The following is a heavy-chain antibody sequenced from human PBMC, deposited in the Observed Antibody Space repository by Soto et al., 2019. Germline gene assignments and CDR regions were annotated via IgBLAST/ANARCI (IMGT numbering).Heavy chain of an antibody. V-gene: IGHV1-18*01. CDR3: AREGMNYYDSSGYYSDPFDY. CDR1: GYTFTSYG. D-gene: IGHD3-22*01. J-gene: IGHJ4*02. Sequence: ASVKVSCKASGYTFTSYGISWVRQAPGQGLEWMGWISAYNGNTNYAQKLQGRVTMTTDTSTSTAYMELRSLRSDDTAVYYCAREGMNYYDSSGYYSDPFDYWAREPWSPSPQ. CDR2: ISAYNGNT.